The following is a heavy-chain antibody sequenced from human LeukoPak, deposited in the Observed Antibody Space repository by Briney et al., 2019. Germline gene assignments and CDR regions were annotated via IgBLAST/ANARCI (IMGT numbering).Heavy chain of an antibody. Sequence: SVKVSCRASGGTFSSYAISWLRQAPGQGLEWMGRIIPIFGTANYAQKFQGRVTITTDESTSTAYMELSSLRSEDTAVYYCAREEVTNGVYWGQGTLVTVSS. CDR2: IIPIFGTA. CDR1: GGTFSSYA. CDR3: AREEVTNGVY. V-gene: IGHV1-69*05. J-gene: IGHJ4*02. D-gene: IGHD2-21*02.